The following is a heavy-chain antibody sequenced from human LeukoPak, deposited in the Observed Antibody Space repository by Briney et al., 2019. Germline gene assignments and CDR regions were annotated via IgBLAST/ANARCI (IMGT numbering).Heavy chain of an antibody. CDR3: ATNVIAVAGTRFDY. CDR2: ISSSSSTI. Sequence: AGGSLRLSCAASGFTFSSYSMNWVRQAPGKGLEWVSYISSSSSTIYYADSVKGRFTISRDNAKNSLYLQMNSLRDEDTAVYYCATNVIAVAGTRFDYWGQGTLVTVSS. CDR1: GFTFSSYS. V-gene: IGHV3-48*02. J-gene: IGHJ4*02. D-gene: IGHD6-19*01.